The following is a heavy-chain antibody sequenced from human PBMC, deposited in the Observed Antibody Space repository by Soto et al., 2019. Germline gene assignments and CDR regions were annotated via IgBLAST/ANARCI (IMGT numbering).Heavy chain of an antibody. V-gene: IGHV3-33*01. J-gene: IGHJ3*02. D-gene: IGHD6-13*01. Sequence: QVQLVESGGGVVQPGRSLRLSCAASGFTFSSYGMHWVRQAPGKGLEWVAVIWYDGSNKYYADSVKGRFTISRDNSKNTLYLQMNSLRAEDTAVYYCARDRPEYSCSWYDAFDIWGQGTMVTVSS. CDR1: GFTFSSYG. CDR3: ARDRPEYSCSWYDAFDI. CDR2: IWYDGSNK.